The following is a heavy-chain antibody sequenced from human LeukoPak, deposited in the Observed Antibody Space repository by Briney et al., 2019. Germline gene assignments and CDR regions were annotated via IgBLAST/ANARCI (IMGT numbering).Heavy chain of an antibody. CDR1: GFTFTNAG. D-gene: IGHD5-18*01. CDR3: ASEDVDTGDF. CDR2: ISHDGTNK. Sequence: GGSLRLSCAASGFTFTNAGIHWVRLAAGKGLEWVSFISHDGTNKYYSDSVDGRFTVSRLNSQNTVYLRMTDLRLDDTATYYCASEDVDTGDFWGQGTLVTVSS. V-gene: IGHV3-30*01. J-gene: IGHJ4*02.